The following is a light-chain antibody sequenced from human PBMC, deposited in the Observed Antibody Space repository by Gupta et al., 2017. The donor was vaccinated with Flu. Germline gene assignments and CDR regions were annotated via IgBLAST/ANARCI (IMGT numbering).Light chain of an antibody. CDR3: QTWGIGGVV. CDR2: MNSDGSQ. Sequence: QPVLTQSPSASAALGASVMLTCTLRSGHSSYANTWHQQQPEKGSRFLMRMNSDGSQSKGDGIPDRFLGFSTGAERYLIISSLQSEDEADYHCQTWGIGGVVFGGGTKLTVL. V-gene: IGLV4-69*01. J-gene: IGLJ2*01. CDR1: SGHSSYA.